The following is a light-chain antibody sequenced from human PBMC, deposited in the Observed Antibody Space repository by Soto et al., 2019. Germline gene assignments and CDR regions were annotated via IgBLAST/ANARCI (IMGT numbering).Light chain of an antibody. J-gene: IGLJ2*01. Sequence: QSALTQHASVSGSPGQSITISCTGTSSDIGAYKYVSWYQQHPGRAPKLMIYEVIHRPSGVSSRFSGSKSGKTASLSISGLQADDEADYYCSSYTSSRTLVFGGGTKVTVL. CDR3: SSYTSSRTLV. CDR1: SSDIGAYKY. V-gene: IGLV2-14*01. CDR2: EVI.